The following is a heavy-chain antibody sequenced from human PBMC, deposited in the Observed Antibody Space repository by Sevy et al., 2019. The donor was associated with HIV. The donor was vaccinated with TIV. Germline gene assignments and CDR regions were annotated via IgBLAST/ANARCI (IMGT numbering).Heavy chain of an antibody. J-gene: IGHJ5*02. CDR1: GFTFSNYW. Sequence: GGSLRLSCAASGFTFSNYWMSWVRQAPGKGLEWVANIKEDGSENYYVDSVKGRFTISRDNAKNSLYLQMNSLRAEDTAVYYCARLGGCSSTSCFAYWFDPWGQGTLVTVSS. CDR2: IKEDGSEN. D-gene: IGHD2-2*01. V-gene: IGHV3-7*03. CDR3: ARLGGCSSTSCFAYWFDP.